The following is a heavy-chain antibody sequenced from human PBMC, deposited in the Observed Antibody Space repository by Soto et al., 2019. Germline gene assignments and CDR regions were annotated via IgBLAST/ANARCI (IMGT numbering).Heavy chain of an antibody. CDR3: AKGIYCSSTSCYESSPTINDY. CDR2: ISYDGSNK. D-gene: IGHD2-2*01. CDR1: GFTFSSYG. J-gene: IGHJ4*02. V-gene: IGHV3-30*18. Sequence: GGSLRLSCAASGFTFSSYGMHWVRQAPGKGLEWVAVISYDGSNKYYADSVKGRFTISRDNSKNTLYLQMNSLRAEDTAVYYCAKGIYCSSTSCYESSPTINDYWGQGTLVTVSS.